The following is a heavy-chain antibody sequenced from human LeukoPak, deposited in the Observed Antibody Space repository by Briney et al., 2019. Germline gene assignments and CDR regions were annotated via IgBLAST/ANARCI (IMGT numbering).Heavy chain of an antibody. Sequence: GGSLRLSCAASGFTFSSYWMHWVRQVPGKGLVWVSRINTEGSSRSYADSVRGRFTISRDNAENTLYLQLNSLRAEDTAVYYCIRGQHYDSSDISEWDFDYWGQGTLVTVSS. CDR3: IRGQHYDSSDISEWDFDY. V-gene: IGHV3-74*01. J-gene: IGHJ4*02. D-gene: IGHD3-22*01. CDR2: INTEGSSR. CDR1: GFTFSSYW.